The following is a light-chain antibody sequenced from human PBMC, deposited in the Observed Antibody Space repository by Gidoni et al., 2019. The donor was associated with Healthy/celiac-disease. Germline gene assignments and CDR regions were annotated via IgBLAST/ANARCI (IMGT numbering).Light chain of an antibody. J-gene: IGKJ3*01. CDR3: QQRSNWPPXXT. CDR1: QRVSSY. CDR2: DAS. Sequence: EIVLTQSPSRLSLSPGAISTLSCRASQRVSSYLAWYQQKPGQAPRLLIYDASNRATGIPARFSGSGSGTDFTLTISSLESEDFAVYYCQQRSNWPPXXTFGPGTKVDIK. V-gene: IGKV3-11*01.